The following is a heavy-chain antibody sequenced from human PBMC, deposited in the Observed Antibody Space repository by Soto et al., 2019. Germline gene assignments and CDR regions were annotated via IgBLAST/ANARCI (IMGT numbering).Heavy chain of an antibody. V-gene: IGHV4-30-4*01. CDR3: ARELEGGLFDI. Sequence: SETRSRAFTVSGGPVRDAYSYWTWIRQPPGKGLEWMGYLSYTGSTYYNPSLRNRATISVDESSNHLSLRLSSVTAADTAVYYCARELEGGLFDIWGRGTLVTVSS. CDR1: GGPVRDAYSY. D-gene: IGHD1-1*01. CDR2: LSYTGST. J-gene: IGHJ3*02.